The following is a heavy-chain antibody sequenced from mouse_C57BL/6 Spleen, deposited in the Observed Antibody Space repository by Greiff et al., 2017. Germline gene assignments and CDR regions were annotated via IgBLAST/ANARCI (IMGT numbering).Heavy chain of an antibody. J-gene: IGHJ3*01. D-gene: IGHD1-1*01. Sequence: QVQLQQPGAELVKPGASVKLSCKASGYTFTSYWMHWVKQRPGQGLEWIGMIHPNSGSTNYNEKFKSKATLTVDKSSSNAYMQRSSLTAEDSAFYCCAMTTVVETQLAYWGQGTLVTVSA. CDR3: AMTTVVETQLAY. CDR1: GYTFTSYW. V-gene: IGHV1-64*01. CDR2: IHPNSGST.